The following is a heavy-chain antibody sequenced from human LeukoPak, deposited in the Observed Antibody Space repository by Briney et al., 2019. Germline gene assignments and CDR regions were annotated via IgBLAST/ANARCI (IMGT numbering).Heavy chain of an antibody. D-gene: IGHD3-10*01. Sequence: GGSLRLSCAASGFTFSSYAMSWVRQAPGKGLEWVSAISGSGGSTYYADSVKGRFTISRDNSTNTLYLQMNSLRSEDTTVYYCAKLESRVGYHGSGSYYGPWFDPWGQGTLVTVSS. V-gene: IGHV3-23*01. CDR1: GFTFSSYA. J-gene: IGHJ5*02. CDR3: AKLESRVGYHGSGSYYGPWFDP. CDR2: ISGSGGST.